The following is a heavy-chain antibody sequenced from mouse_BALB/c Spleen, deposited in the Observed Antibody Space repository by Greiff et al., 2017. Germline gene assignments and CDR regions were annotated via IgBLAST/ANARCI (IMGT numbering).Heavy chain of an antibody. D-gene: IGHD1-1*01. J-gene: IGHJ4*01. V-gene: IGHV2-6-7*01. CDR3: ARGPYYYGSSYDAMDY. CDR2: IWGDGST. Sequence: QVQLQQSGPGLVAPSQSLSITCTVSGFSLTGYGVNWVRQPPGKGLEWLGMIWGDGSTDYNSALKSRLSISKDNSKSQVFLKMNSLQTDDTARYYCARGPYYYGSSYDAMDYWGQGTSVTVSS. CDR1: GFSLTGYG.